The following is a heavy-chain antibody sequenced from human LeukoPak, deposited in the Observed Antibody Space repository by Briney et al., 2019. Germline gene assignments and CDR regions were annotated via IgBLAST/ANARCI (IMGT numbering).Heavy chain of an antibody. CDR2: IWYDGSNK. Sequence: GGSLRLSCAASGFTFTSYDMHWVRQAPGKGLEWVAVIWYDGSNKYYADPVKGRFTISRDNSKNTLYLQMNSLRAEDTAVYYCARDLSGWYYFDYWGQGTLVTVSS. D-gene: IGHD6-19*01. CDR3: ARDLSGWYYFDY. V-gene: IGHV3-33*01. J-gene: IGHJ4*02. CDR1: GFTFTSYD.